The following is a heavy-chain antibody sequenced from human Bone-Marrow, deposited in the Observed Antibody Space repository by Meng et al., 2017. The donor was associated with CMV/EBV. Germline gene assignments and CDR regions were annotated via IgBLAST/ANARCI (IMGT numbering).Heavy chain of an antibody. CDR3: ARGRDIVVVVAATHPFDY. D-gene: IGHD2-15*01. J-gene: IGHJ4*02. Sequence: SVKVSCKASGGTFSSYAISWVRQAPGQGLEWMGGIIPIFGTANYAQKFQGRVTITTDESTSTAYMELSSLRSEDTAVYYCARGRDIVVVVAATHPFDYWGQGTLVTVSS. CDR1: GGTFSSYA. V-gene: IGHV1-69*05. CDR2: IIPIFGTA.